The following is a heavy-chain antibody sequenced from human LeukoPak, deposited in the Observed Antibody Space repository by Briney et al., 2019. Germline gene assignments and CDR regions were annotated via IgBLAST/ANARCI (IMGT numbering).Heavy chain of an antibody. Sequence: PGRSLRLSCAASGFTFSSYGMHWVRQAPGKGLEWVSAISGSGGSAYYADSVKGRFTISRDNSRNSLSLQMNSLRAEDTALYYCAKTGYSSGWYRIWDYWGQGTLVTVSS. J-gene: IGHJ4*02. CDR2: ISGSGGSA. D-gene: IGHD6-19*01. CDR3: AKTGYSSGWYRIWDY. V-gene: IGHV3-23*01. CDR1: GFTFSSYG.